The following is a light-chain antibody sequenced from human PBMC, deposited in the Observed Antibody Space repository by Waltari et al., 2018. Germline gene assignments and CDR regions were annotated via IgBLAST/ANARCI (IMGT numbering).Light chain of an antibody. Sequence: DIQITQSPPSLPASVGDRVTITCQASQDIDNYLNWYQQQQGKAPKLLIYGASNLAAGVPSRFSGSGSGTHYTLTITGLQPEDFATYYCQHYRDYLTFGSGTTVDIK. CDR1: QDIDNY. CDR3: QHYRDYLT. CDR2: GAS. V-gene: IGKV1-33*01. J-gene: IGKJ4*01.